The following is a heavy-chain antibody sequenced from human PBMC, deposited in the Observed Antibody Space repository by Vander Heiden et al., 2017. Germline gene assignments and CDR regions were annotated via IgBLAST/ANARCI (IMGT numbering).Heavy chain of an antibody. CDR1: GFTCSSYG. Sequence: QVQLVESGGGVVPPGRSLRLSCAASGFTCSSYGMHWVRQAPGKGLEWVAVIWYDGSNKYYADSVKGRFTISRDNSKNTLYLQMNSLRAEDTAVYYCARDSSANYGMDVWGQGTTVTVSS. V-gene: IGHV3-33*01. J-gene: IGHJ6*02. CDR2: IWYDGSNK. CDR3: ARDSSANYGMDV.